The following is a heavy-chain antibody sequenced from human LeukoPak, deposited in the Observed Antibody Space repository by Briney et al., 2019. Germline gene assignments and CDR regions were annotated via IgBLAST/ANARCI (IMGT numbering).Heavy chain of an antibody. CDR2: VYYSGNT. CDR1: GGSISSHY. Sequence: PSETLSLTCTVSGGSISSHYWSWIRQPPGTGLEWIGYVYYSGNTKYNPSLKSRVTISVDTSKNQFSLKLSSVTAADTAVYYFARALYSVSEVDSWGQGTLVTVSS. J-gene: IGHJ4*02. V-gene: IGHV4-59*11. D-gene: IGHD5/OR15-5a*01. CDR3: ARALYSVSEVDS.